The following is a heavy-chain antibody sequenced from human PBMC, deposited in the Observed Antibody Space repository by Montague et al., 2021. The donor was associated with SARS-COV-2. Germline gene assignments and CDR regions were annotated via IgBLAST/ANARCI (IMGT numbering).Heavy chain of an antibody. V-gene: IGHV3-74*01. D-gene: IGHD3-9*01. Sequence: SLRLSCAASGFTFSSHWMHWVRQLPGKGLLWVSRINTDGTITNYADSVKGRFTISRDNAKNSMYLQMNSLRVEDTAVYYCATDRTVAPGYGFDPWGQGTLATVSS. CDR3: ATDRTVAPGYGFDP. CDR1: GFTFSSHW. CDR2: INTDGTIT. J-gene: IGHJ5*02.